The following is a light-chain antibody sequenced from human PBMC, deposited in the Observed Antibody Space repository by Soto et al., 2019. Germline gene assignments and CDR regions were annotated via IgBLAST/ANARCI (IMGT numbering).Light chain of an antibody. V-gene: IGLV2-23*02. CDR1: SSDVGSYNL. J-gene: IGLJ1*01. CDR3: CSYAGSSHYV. Sequence: QSALTQPASVSGSPGQSITFSCTGTSSDVGSYNLVSWYQQHPGKAPKLMIYEVTKRPSGVSNRFSGSKSGNTASLTIYGLQAEDEADYYFCSYAGSSHYVFGTGTKVTVL. CDR2: EVT.